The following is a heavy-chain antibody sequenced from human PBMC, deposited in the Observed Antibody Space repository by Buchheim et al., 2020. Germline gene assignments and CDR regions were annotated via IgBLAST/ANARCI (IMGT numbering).Heavy chain of an antibody. J-gene: IGHJ4*02. CDR2: IKSKTDGGTT. V-gene: IGHV3-15*01. D-gene: IGHD3-22*01. CDR1: GFTFSNAW. Sequence: EVQLVESGGGLVKPGGSLRLSCAASGFTFSNAWMSWVRQAPGKGLEWVGRIKSKTDGGTTDYAAPVKGRFTISRDDSKTTLYLQMNSLKTEDTAVYYCTTEYLSSGYYYQEYYFDYWGQGTL. CDR3: TTEYLSSGYYYQEYYFDY.